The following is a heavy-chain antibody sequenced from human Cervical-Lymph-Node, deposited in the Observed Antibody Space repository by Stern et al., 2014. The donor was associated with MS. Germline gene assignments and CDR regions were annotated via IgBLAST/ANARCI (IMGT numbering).Heavy chain of an antibody. CDR1: GGSISSYY. V-gene: IGHV4-59*01. CDR2: IYYSGST. Sequence: QLQLQESGPGLVKPSETLSLTCTVSGGSISSYYWSWIRQPPGKGLEWIGDIYYSGSTNYNPSLKSRVTISVDTSKNQFSLKLSSVTAADTAVYYCAREGPDYGDYDGYYGMDVWGQGTTVTVSS. CDR3: AREGPDYGDYDGYYGMDV. D-gene: IGHD4-17*01. J-gene: IGHJ6*02.